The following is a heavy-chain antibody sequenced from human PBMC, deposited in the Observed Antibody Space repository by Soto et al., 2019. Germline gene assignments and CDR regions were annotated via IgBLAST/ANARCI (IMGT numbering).Heavy chain of an antibody. Sequence: SETLSLTCTVSGDSFSSDVYYWSWIRQPPGKGLEWIGYISYRVDTYYSPSLKSRVTMSIDTSKNQFSLNVSSVTAADTAVYYCARVAGVAYCGGDCYHFDYWGQGTLVTVSS. D-gene: IGHD2-21*02. CDR2: ISYRVDT. CDR1: GDSFSSDVYY. CDR3: ARVAGVAYCGGDCYHFDY. J-gene: IGHJ4*02. V-gene: IGHV4-30-4*01.